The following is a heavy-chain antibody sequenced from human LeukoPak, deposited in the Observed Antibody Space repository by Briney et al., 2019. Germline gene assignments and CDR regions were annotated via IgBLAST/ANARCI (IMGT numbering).Heavy chain of an antibody. V-gene: IGHV3-9*01. Sequence: PGRSLRLSCAASGFTFDDYAMHGVQQAPGKGLEWVSGISWNSGSIGYADSVKGRFTISRDNAKNSLYLQMNSLRAEDTALYYCAKDSSSWYRYFDYWGQGTLVTVSS. CDR3: AKDSSSWYRYFDY. J-gene: IGHJ4*02. D-gene: IGHD6-13*01. CDR2: ISWNSGSI. CDR1: GFTFDDYA.